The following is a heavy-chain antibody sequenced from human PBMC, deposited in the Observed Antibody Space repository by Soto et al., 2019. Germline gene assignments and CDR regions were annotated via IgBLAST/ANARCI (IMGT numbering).Heavy chain of an antibody. D-gene: IGHD5-12*01. V-gene: IGHV4-59*01. CDR2: IYYSGST. Sequence: SETLSLTCTVSGGSISSYYWSWIRQPPGKGLEWIGYIYYSGSTNYNPSLKSRVTISVDTSKNQFSLKLSSVTAADTAVYYCARSGGSGYDWSFDYWGQGTLVTVSS. J-gene: IGHJ4*02. CDR1: GGSISSYY. CDR3: ARSGGSGYDWSFDY.